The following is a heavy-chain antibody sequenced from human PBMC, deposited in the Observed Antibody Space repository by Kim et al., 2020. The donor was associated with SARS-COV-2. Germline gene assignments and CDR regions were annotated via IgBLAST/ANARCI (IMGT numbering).Heavy chain of an antibody. J-gene: IGHJ4*02. CDR3: ATFPPLGPPLDY. CDR2: INAGNGNT. CDR1: GYTFTSYA. Sequence: ASVKVSCKASGYTFTSYAMHWVRQAPGQRLEWMGWINAGNGNTKYSQKFQGRVTITRDTSASTAYMELSSLRSEDTAVYYCATFPPLGPPLDYWGQGTLVTVSS. V-gene: IGHV1-3*01.